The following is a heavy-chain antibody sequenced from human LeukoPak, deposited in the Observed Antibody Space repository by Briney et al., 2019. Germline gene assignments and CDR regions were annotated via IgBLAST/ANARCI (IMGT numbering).Heavy chain of an antibody. Sequence: GSSVKVSCKASGGTFSSYAISWVRQAPGQGLEWMGTIIPILNIVSYAQNFQGRVTITADTSTTTAYMEQRSLRSEDTAVYYCAVRSDGAYCGGDCFYLDYWGQGTLVTVSS. CDR1: GGTFSSYA. V-gene: IGHV1-69*04. J-gene: IGHJ4*02. D-gene: IGHD2-21*02. CDR2: IIPILNIV. CDR3: AVRSDGAYCGGDCFYLDY.